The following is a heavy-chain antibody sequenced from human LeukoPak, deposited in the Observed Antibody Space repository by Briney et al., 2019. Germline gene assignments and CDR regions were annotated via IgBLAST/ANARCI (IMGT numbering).Heavy chain of an antibody. D-gene: IGHD2-2*01. CDR3: ARDRTSGYRLPVDY. Sequence: GRSLRLSCAASGFTFSNYGMHWVRQAPGKGLEWVAVIWYDGTNTYYGGSVKGRFTTSRDNSKNTLYLLMNSLRAEDTAVYYCARDRTSGYRLPVDYWGQGSLVSVSS. J-gene: IGHJ4*02. CDR2: IWYDGTNT. CDR1: GFTFSNYG. V-gene: IGHV3-33*01.